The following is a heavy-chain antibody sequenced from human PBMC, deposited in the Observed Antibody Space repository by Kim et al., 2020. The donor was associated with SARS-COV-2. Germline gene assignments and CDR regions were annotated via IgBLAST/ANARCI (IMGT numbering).Heavy chain of an antibody. CDR3: ARDREYDILTGGRRFDP. V-gene: IGHV1-46*01. Sequence: ASVKVSCKASGYTFTSYYLHWVRQSPGQGLEWMGIINPSGGSTSYAQKFQGRVTMTRDTSTSTVYMELSSLRSEDTAVYYCARDREYDILTGGRRFDPWGQGTLVTVSS. CDR1: GYTFTSYY. CDR2: INPSGGST. D-gene: IGHD3-9*01. J-gene: IGHJ5*02.